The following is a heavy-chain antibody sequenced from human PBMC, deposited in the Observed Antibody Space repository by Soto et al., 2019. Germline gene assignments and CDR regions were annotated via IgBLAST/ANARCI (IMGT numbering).Heavy chain of an antibody. J-gene: IGHJ4*02. CDR1: GDSISTFY. D-gene: IGHD3-22*01. CDR2: VYYTGST. CDR3: ARGRTVRNYADDSSDYFYFFDY. V-gene: IGHV4-59*01. Sequence: SETLSLTCTVSGDSISTFYWGWMRQSPGKELEWIGYVYYTGSTNYNHSLKSRVTISVDRSKNQFSLKLTSANAADTAVYYCARGRTVRNYADDSSDYFYFFDYWGQGTQVTVSS.